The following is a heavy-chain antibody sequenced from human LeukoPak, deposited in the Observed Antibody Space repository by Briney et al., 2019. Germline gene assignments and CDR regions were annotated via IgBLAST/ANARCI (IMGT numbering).Heavy chain of an antibody. Sequence: SETLSLTCAVYGGSFSGYYWSWIRQPPGKGLEWIGYIYHSGSTYYNPSLKSRVTISVDRSKNQFSLKLSSVTAADTAVYYCARAVLRGAFDIWGQGTMVTVSS. J-gene: IGHJ3*02. CDR2: IYHSGST. V-gene: IGHV4-34*01. CDR1: GGSFSGYY. CDR3: ARAVLRGAFDI.